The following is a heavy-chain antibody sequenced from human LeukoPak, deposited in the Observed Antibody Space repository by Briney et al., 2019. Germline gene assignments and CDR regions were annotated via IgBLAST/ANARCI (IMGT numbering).Heavy chain of an antibody. V-gene: IGHV1-69*05. D-gene: IGHD1-1*01. CDR1: GGTFISYA. Sequence: SVKVSCKASGGTFISYAISWVRQAPGQGLEWMGGIIPIFGTANYAQKFQGRVTITTDESTSTAYMELSSLRSEDTAVYYCARVKRGTREAFDIWGQGTMVTVSS. CDR2: IIPIFGTA. CDR3: ARVKRGTREAFDI. J-gene: IGHJ3*02.